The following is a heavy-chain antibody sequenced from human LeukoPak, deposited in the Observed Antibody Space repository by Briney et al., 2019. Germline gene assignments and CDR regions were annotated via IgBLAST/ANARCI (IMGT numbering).Heavy chain of an antibody. Sequence: PGGSLRLSCAASGFTFSSYTMNWVRQAPGKGLEWVSSISSSSTYIYYADSVKGRFTISRDNAKNSLYLQMNSLRAEDTAVYYCARVRDNWGSLDYWGQGTLVTVSS. CDR2: ISSSSTYI. CDR1: GFTFSSYT. CDR3: ARVRDNWGSLDY. V-gene: IGHV3-21*01. D-gene: IGHD7-27*01. J-gene: IGHJ4*02.